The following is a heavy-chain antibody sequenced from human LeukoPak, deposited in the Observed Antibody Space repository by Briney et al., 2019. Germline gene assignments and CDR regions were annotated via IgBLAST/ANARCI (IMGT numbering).Heavy chain of an antibody. D-gene: IGHD3-16*02. Sequence: SETLSLTCTVSGGSISSYYRSWIRQPPGKGLEWIGYIYYSGSTNYNPSLKSRVTISVDTSKNQFSLKLSSVTAADTAVYYCARVSGGNDYVWGSYRYTDNWFDPWGQGTLVTVSS. CDR2: IYYSGST. J-gene: IGHJ5*02. CDR3: ARVSGGNDYVWGSYRYTDNWFDP. CDR1: GGSISSYY. V-gene: IGHV4-59*01.